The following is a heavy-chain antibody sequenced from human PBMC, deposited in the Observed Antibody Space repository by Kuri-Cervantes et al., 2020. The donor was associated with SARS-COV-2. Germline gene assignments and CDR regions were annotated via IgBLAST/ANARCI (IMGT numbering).Heavy chain of an antibody. D-gene: IGHD2-21*01. CDR2: ISYDGSNK. J-gene: IGHJ4*02. CDR3: AKDLCGGDCPPLDY. CDR1: GFTFSSYG. V-gene: IGHV3-30*18. Sequence: GESLKISCAASGFTFSSYGMHWDRQAPGKGLEWVAVISYDGSNKYYADSVKGRFTISRDNSKNTLYLQMNSLRAEDTAVYYCAKDLCGGDCPPLDYWGQGTLVTVSS.